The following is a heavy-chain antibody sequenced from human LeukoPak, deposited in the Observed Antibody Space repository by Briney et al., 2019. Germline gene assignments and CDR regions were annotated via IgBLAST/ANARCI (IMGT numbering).Heavy chain of an antibody. D-gene: IGHD5-12*01. CDR3: ARGGGYDWGAFDS. V-gene: IGHV4-59*11. CDR2: ISDNRTT. Sequence: SETLSLTCTVSGGYMGSRYWSWIRQPPGKGLEWIAVISDNRTTGYRPSLKSRVSISIDPSKNYFSLKLNSVTAADTAVYYCARGGGYDWGAFDSWGQGTLVTVSS. CDR1: GGYMGSRY. J-gene: IGHJ4*02.